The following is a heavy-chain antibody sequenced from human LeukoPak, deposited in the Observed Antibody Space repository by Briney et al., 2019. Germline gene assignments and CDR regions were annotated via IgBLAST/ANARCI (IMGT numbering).Heavy chain of an antibody. D-gene: IGHD6-13*01. CDR2: IRYDGSNK. J-gene: IGHJ5*02. Sequence: GGSLRLSCAASGFTFSSYGMSWVRQAPGKGLEWVAFIRYDGSNKYYADSVKGRFTISRDNSKNTLYLQMNSLRAEDTAVYYCASPGIAAAGGFDPWGQGTLVTVSS. CDR3: ASPGIAAAGGFDP. CDR1: GFTFSSYG. V-gene: IGHV3-30*02.